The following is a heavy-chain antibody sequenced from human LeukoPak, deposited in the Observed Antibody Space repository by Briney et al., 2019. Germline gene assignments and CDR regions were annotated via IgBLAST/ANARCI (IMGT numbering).Heavy chain of an antibody. J-gene: IGHJ3*02. CDR3: ARAVFGLVVTSAFDI. CDR2: ISYDGSNK. V-gene: IGHV3-30*03. D-gene: IGHD5-12*01. Sequence: GGSLRLSCAASGFTFSSYGTHWVRQAPGKGLEWVAVISYDGSNKYYADSVKGRFTISRDNSKNTLYLQMNSLRAEDTAVYFCARAVFGLVVTSAFDIWGQGTMVTVSS. CDR1: GFTFSSYG.